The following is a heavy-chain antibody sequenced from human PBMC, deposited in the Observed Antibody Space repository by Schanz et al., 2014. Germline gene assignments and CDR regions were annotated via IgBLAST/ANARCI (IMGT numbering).Heavy chain of an antibody. Sequence: QVQLQESGPGLVKPSQTLSLTCTVSGGSVSSGGDYWSWIRQHPGKGLEWIGFISYSGSTYYNPSLKSRLTISVDTSKTQFSRTLTSLTAADTAVYYCARDTTWRLDLWGRGTLVTVSS. J-gene: IGHJ2*01. D-gene: IGHD1-1*01. V-gene: IGHV4-31*03. CDR2: ISYSGST. CDR3: ARDTTWRLDL. CDR1: GGSVSSGGDY.